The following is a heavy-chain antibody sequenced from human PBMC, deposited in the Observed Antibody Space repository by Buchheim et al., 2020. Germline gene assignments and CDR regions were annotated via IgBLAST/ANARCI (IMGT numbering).Heavy chain of an antibody. D-gene: IGHD4-17*01. CDR3: ARGMGPQTTVTTFGLYYFDY. CDR1: GGSFSGYY. CDR2: INHSGST. Sequence: QVQLQQWGAGLLKPSETLSLTCAVYGGSFSGYYWSWIRQPPGKGLEWIGEINHSGSTNYNPSLKSRVTISVDTSKNQFSLKLSSVTAADTAVYYCARGMGPQTTVTTFGLYYFDYWGQGTL. V-gene: IGHV4-34*01. J-gene: IGHJ4*02.